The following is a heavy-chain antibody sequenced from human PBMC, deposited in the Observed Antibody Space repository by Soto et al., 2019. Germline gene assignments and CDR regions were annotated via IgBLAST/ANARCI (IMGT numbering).Heavy chain of an antibody. V-gene: IGHV4-30-4*01. J-gene: IGHJ6*02. CDR1: GGSISSGDYY. Sequence: SETLSLTCTVSGGSISSGDYYWSWIRQPPGKGLEWIGYIYYSGSTYYNPSLKSRVTISVDTSKNQFSLKLSSVTAADTAVYYCARVTNYDILTGYPYYGMDVWGQGTTVTVSS. CDR3: ARVTNYDILTGYPYYGMDV. CDR2: IYYSGST. D-gene: IGHD3-9*01.